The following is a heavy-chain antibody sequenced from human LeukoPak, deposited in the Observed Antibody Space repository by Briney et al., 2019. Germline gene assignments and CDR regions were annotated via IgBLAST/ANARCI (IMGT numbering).Heavy chain of an antibody. CDR2: IYYCGST. Sequence: PSETLSLTCTVSGVSISSYYWSWIRQPPGKGLEWIGYIYYCGSTNYNPSLKSRVTISVDTSKNQFSLKLSSVTAADTAVYYCARSSSTRYYYGMDVWGQGTTVTVSS. V-gene: IGHV4-59*01. J-gene: IGHJ6*02. CDR1: GVSISSYY. CDR3: ARSSSTRYYYGMDV. D-gene: IGHD1-26*01.